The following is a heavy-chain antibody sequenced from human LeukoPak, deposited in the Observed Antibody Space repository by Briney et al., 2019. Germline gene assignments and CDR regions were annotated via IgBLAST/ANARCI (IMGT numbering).Heavy chain of an antibody. CDR3: AKDATGGYDYGVFDY. D-gene: IGHD5-12*01. CDR1: GLTFSSYA. Sequence: GGSLRLSCAASGLTFSSYAMSWVRQAPGKGLEWVSAISGSGGSTYYADSVKGRFTISRDNSKNTLYLQMNSLRAEDTAVYYCAKDATGGYDYGVFDYWGQGTLVTVSS. J-gene: IGHJ4*02. CDR2: ISGSGGST. V-gene: IGHV3-23*01.